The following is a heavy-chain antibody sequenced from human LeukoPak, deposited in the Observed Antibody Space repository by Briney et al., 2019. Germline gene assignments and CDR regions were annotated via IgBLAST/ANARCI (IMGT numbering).Heavy chain of an antibody. CDR1: GFIFSSYG. Sequence: PGGSLRLSCAASGFIFSSYGVNWVRQAPGKGLEWVSYISSSGGTIYYADSVKGRFTISRDNAKNSLYLQMNSLRAEDTAVYYCARAGVGATSDYWGQGTLVTVSS. J-gene: IGHJ4*02. CDR3: ARAGVGATSDY. D-gene: IGHD1-26*01. V-gene: IGHV3-48*03. CDR2: ISSSGGTI.